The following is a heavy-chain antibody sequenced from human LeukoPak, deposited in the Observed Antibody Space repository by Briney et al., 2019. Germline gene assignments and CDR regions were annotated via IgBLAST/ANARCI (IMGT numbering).Heavy chain of an antibody. V-gene: IGHV1-2*02. CDR2: INPNSGGT. CDR3: ARVIWLRYIPDY. D-gene: IGHD5-12*01. CDR1: GYTFTGYY. Sequence: ASVKVSCKASGYTFTGYYMHWVRQAPGQGLEWMGWINPNSGGTNYAQKFRGRVTMTRDTSISTAYMELSRLRSDDTAVYYCARVIWLRYIPDYWGQGTLVTVSS. J-gene: IGHJ4*02.